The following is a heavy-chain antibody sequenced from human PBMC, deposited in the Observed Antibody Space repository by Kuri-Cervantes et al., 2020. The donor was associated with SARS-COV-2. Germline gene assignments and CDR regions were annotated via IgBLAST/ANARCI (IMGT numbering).Heavy chain of an antibody. CDR2: IYYSGST. V-gene: IGHV4-38-2*01. CDR1: GYSISSGYY. CDR3: ARHMAGAHDAFDI. J-gene: IGHJ3*02. Sequence: SETLSLTCAVSGYSISSGYYWGWIRQPPGKGLEWIGSIYYSGSTYYNPSLKSRVTISVDTPKNQFSLKLSSVTAADTAVYYCARHMAGAHDAFDIWGQGTMVTVSS. D-gene: IGHD6-19*01.